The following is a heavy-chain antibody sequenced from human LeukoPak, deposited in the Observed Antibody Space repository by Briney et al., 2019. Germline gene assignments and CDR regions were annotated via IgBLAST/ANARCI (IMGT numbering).Heavy chain of an antibody. CDR3: ARTPWFGELLFNWFDP. V-gene: IGHV4-59*01. CDR1: GGSISSYY. D-gene: IGHD3-10*01. Sequence: SETLSLTCTVSGGSISSYYWSWIRQPPGKGLEWIAYISYRGSTNYNPSPKSGVIISVDATTNKFFLKLSSVTAAAMAVYYCARTPWFGELLFNWFDPWGQGTLVTVSS. J-gene: IGHJ5*02. CDR2: ISYRGST.